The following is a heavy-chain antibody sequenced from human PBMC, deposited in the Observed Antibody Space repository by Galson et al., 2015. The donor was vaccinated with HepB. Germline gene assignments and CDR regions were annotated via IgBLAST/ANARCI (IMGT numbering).Heavy chain of an antibody. CDR2: ISGSGGNT. D-gene: IGHD3-10*01. CDR1: GFTFSSYA. CDR3: AKDRAESRGGSGSYHS. J-gene: IGHJ4*02. V-gene: IGHV3-23*01. Sequence: SLRLSCAASGFTFSSYAMSWVRQAPGKGLEWVSAISGSGGNTYYADSVKGRFTISRDNSKNTLYLQMNSLRVEDTAVYYFAKDRAESRGGSGSYHSWGQGTLVTVSS.